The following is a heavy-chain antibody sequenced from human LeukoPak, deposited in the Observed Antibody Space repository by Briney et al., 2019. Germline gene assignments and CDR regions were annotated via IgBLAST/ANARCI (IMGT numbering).Heavy chain of an antibody. CDR3: ARDRGYGYGFFDC. Sequence: PGGSLRLSCAASGFTVRSIYMTWVRQAPGKGLEWVSSFYSGGSSYYADSVKGRFIISRDSSTDTLYLQMNGLRVEDTAVYFCARDRGYGYGFFDCWGQGTLVTVSS. CDR2: FYSGGSS. CDR1: GFTVRSIY. D-gene: IGHD5-18*01. V-gene: IGHV3-53*01. J-gene: IGHJ4*02.